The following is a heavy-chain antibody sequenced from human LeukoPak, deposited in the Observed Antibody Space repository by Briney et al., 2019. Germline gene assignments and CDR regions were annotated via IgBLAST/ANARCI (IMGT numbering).Heavy chain of an antibody. V-gene: IGHV3-7*01. D-gene: IGHD6-13*01. Sequence: GGSLRLSCAASGLTFTDFWMNWVRLAPGRGLEWLANINPDGNEKYYVDSGKGRFAMSRDNAKNEVYLEMNSLRAEDTGVYYCSGRDSSRSPRAYWGQGTLVSVSS. CDR3: SGRDSSRSPRAY. J-gene: IGHJ4*02. CDR2: INPDGNEK. CDR1: GLTFTDFW.